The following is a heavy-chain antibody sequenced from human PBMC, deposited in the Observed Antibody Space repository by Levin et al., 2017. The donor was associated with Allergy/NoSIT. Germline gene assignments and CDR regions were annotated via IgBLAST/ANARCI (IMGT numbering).Heavy chain of an antibody. J-gene: IGHJ6*02. D-gene: IGHD3-3*01. CDR1: GGSFSGYY. CDR3: ARGGITIFGVVIISNYYYYGMDV. CDR2: INHSGST. Sequence: SETLSLTCAVYGGSFSGYYWSWIRQPPGKGLEWIGEINHSGSTNYNPSLKNRVTISLDTSKNQFSLKLSSVTAADTAVYYCARGGITIFGVVIISNYYYYGMDVWGQGTTVTVSS. V-gene: IGHV4-34*01.